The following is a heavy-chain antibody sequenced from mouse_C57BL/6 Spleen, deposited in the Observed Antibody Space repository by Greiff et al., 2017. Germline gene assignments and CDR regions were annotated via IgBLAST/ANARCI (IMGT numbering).Heavy chain of an antibody. CDR1: GYSITSGYY. D-gene: IGHD1-1*01. CDR3: ARRYYGSSYGDYFDY. J-gene: IGHJ2*01. CDR2: ISYDGSN. V-gene: IGHV3-6*01. Sequence: EVQLQQSGPGLVKPSQSLSLTCSVTGYSITSGYYWNWIRQFPGNKLEWMGYISYDGSNNYNPSLKNRISITRDTSKNQFFLKLNSVTTEDTATYYCARRYYGSSYGDYFDYWGQGTTLTVSS.